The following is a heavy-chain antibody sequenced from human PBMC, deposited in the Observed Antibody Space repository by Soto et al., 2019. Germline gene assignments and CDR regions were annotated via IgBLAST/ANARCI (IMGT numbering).Heavy chain of an antibody. CDR2: TSHDGSNK. V-gene: IGHV3-33*05. CDR3: ARWGTTGGLDV. D-gene: IGHD3-16*01. Sequence: QVQLVESGGGVVQPGTSLRLSCVGSGFTFRSYVIHWVRQAPGKGLEWVARTSHDGSNKDYGDSVKGRFTISRDNSRNTVDLQMDSLRREDTARYYCARWGTTGGLDVWGQGTLVSVSS. CDR1: GFTFRSYV. J-gene: IGHJ1*01.